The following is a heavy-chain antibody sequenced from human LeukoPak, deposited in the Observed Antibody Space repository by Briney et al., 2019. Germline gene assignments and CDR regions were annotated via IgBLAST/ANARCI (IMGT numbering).Heavy chain of an antibody. Sequence: GGSLRLSCAASGFTFSSHSMNWVRQAPGKGLEWVSSISSSSSYIYYVDSVKGRFTISRDNAKNSLFLQMNSLRAEDTAVYYCARALNLLDPVTLDYWGQGTLVTVSS. CDR1: GFTFSSHS. CDR3: ARALNLLDPVTLDY. CDR2: ISSSSSYI. V-gene: IGHV3-21*01. J-gene: IGHJ4*02. D-gene: IGHD1-1*01.